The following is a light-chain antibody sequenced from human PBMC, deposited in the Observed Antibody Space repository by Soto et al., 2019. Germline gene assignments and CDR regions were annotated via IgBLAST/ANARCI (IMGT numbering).Light chain of an antibody. CDR2: DAS. J-gene: IGKJ4*01. V-gene: IGKV3-20*01. Sequence: EIVMTQSPATLSVSPGERATLSCRASQSVSSKLAWYQQKPGQAPRLLIYDASSRATGIPDRFSGSGSGTDFTLTISRLEPEDFAVYYCQQYGSSPPVTFGGGTKVDIK. CDR3: QQYGSSPPVT. CDR1: QSVSSK.